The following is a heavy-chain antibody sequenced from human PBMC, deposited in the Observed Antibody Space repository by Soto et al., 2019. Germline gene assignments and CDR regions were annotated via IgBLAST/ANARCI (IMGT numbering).Heavy chain of an antibody. D-gene: IGHD5-12*01. CDR3: ARDSPIGSTFSGYDAIDY. V-gene: IGHV1-69*08. CDR2: IIPLLNIA. CDR1: GGPFSNDI. Sequence: QVQLVQSGAEVKKPGSSVKVSCKASGGPFSNDIITWVRQAPGQGLEWMGRIIPLLNIANYAQKFQGRVTITADRSTGTAYMERNSLRSEDTAVYYCARDSPIGSTFSGYDAIDYWGQGTLVTVSS. J-gene: IGHJ4*02.